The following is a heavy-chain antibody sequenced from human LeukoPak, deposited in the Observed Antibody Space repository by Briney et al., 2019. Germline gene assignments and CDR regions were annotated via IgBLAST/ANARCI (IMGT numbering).Heavy chain of an antibody. CDR1: GFTVSSYY. CDR3: ARDIGAAADCNLDY. V-gene: IGHV3-7*01. CDR2: INQHGSEK. D-gene: IGHD6-13*01. Sequence: GGSLRLSCAASGFTVSSYYMNWVRQAPGKGLEWVANINQHGSEKYSVDSVKGRFTISRDNAKNSLFLQMNSLRAEDTAVYYCARDIGAAADCNLDYWGQGTLVTVSS. J-gene: IGHJ4*02.